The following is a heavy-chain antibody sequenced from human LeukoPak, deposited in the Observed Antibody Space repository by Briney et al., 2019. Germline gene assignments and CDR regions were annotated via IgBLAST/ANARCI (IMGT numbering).Heavy chain of an antibody. D-gene: IGHD3-22*01. J-gene: IGHJ5*02. CDR1: GGSISSYY. Sequence: PSETLSLTCTVSGGSISSYYWSWIRQPPGKGLEWIGYIYYSGSTNYNPSLKSRVTISVDTSKNQFSLKLSSVTAADTAVYYCARASFSGYCDPWGQGTLVTVSS. CDR3: ARASFSGYCDP. CDR2: IYYSGST. V-gene: IGHV4-59*01.